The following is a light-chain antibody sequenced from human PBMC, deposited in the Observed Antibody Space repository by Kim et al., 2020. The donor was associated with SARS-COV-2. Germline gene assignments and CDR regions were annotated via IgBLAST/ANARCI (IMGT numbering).Light chain of an antibody. CDR2: QDS. Sequence: SYELTQPPSVSVSPGQTASITCSGDKLGAKYACWYQQKPGQSPVLVIYQDSKRPSGIPERFSGSNSGNTATLTISGTQAMDEADYYCQAWDSSTMVFGGG. CDR1: KLGAKY. J-gene: IGLJ2*01. V-gene: IGLV3-1*01. CDR3: QAWDSSTMV.